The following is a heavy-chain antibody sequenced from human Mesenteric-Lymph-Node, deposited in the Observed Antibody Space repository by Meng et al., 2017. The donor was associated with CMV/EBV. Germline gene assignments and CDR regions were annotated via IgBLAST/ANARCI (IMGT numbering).Heavy chain of an antibody. CDR1: RFTFSSHS. CDR3: ARDLAAGTFDP. CDR2: ISSGGSYI. V-gene: IGHV3-21*01. J-gene: IGHJ5*02. Sequence: GESLKISCAASRFTFSSHSMNWVRQAPGMGLEWVSSISSGGSYIYHADSVKGRFTISRDNSKNTLYLQMNSLRAEDTAVYYCARDLAAGTFDPWGQGTLVTVSS. D-gene: IGHD6-13*01.